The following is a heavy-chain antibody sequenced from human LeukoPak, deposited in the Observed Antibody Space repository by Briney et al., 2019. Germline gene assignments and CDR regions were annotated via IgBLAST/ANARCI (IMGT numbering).Heavy chain of an antibody. CDR3: ARATLDAAIVYWYFDL. V-gene: IGHV1-46*01. D-gene: IGHD5-18*01. J-gene: IGHJ2*01. CDR1: GCTFTRHY. Sequence: ASVKVSCKASGCTFTRHYMHWVRQAPGQGLEWMGVIHPSGGSTSYAQNFQGRVTMTRDTSTSTVYVELSSLRSDDTAFYYCARATLDAAIVYWYFDLWVRGTLVTVSS. CDR2: IHPSGGST.